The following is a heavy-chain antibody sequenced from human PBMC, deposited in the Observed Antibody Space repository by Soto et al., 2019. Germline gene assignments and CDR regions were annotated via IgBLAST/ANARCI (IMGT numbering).Heavy chain of an antibody. CDR1: GGSFSGYY. J-gene: IGHJ4*02. CDR3: AVGGAVATISAGPPPCGY. D-gene: IGHD5-12*01. V-gene: IGHV4-34*01. Sequence: QVQLQQWGAGLLKPSETLSLTCAVYGGSFSGYYWSWIRQPPGKGLEWIGEINHSGRTNYNPSRTTRVIISLDTSKNPFCLKLSSVAAADTAVYYCAVGGAVATISAGPPPCGYWGQGTLVTVSS. CDR2: INHSGRT.